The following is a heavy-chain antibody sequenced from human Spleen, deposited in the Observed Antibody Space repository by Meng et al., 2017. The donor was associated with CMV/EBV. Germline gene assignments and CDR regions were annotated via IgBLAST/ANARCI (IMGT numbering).Heavy chain of an antibody. Sequence: ACGFTFSTYNMNWVRQAPGKGLEWVSSISYSSVYIFNADSVEGRFTISRDNAKNSLYLEMNRLRAEDTAVYYCARDTATSGWNAFDYWGRGTLVTVSS. V-gene: IGHV3-21*01. CDR2: ISYSSVYI. J-gene: IGHJ4*02. CDR1: GFTFSTYN. D-gene: IGHD6-19*01. CDR3: ARDTATSGWNAFDY.